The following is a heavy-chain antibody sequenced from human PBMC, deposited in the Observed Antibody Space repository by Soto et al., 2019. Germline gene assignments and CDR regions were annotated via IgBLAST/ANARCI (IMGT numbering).Heavy chain of an antibody. J-gene: IGHJ4*02. V-gene: IGHV4-59*01. CDR3: ARARDYYDSSGYYFLDY. D-gene: IGHD3-22*01. CDR1: GGSISSYY. Sequence: SSETLSLTCTVSGGSISSYYWSWIRQPPGKGLEWIGYIYYSGSTNYNPSLKSRVTISVDTSKNQFSLKLSSVTAADTAVYYCARARDYYDSSGYYFLDYGGQGTLVTVSS. CDR2: IYYSGST.